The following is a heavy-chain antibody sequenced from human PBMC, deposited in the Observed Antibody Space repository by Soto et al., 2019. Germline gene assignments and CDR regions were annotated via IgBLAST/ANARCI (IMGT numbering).Heavy chain of an antibody. CDR2: IKSKTDGGTT. CDR1: GFTFSNAW. CDR3: TTALDYDILTGYYNYYYYYGMDV. J-gene: IGHJ6*02. V-gene: IGHV3-15*07. Sequence: GGSLRLSCAASGFTFSNAWMNWVRQAPGKGLESVGRIKSKTDGGTTDYAAPVKGRFTISRDDSKNTLYLQMNSLKTEDTAVYYCTTALDYDILTGYYNYYYYYGMDVWGQGTTVTVSS. D-gene: IGHD3-9*01.